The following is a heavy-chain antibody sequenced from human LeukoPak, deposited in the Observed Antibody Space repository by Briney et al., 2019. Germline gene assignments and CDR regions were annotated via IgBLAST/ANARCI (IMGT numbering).Heavy chain of an antibody. CDR1: GFTFSTYA. V-gene: IGHV3-30-3*01. Sequence: PGRSLRLSCAASGFTFSTYAMHWVRQAPGKGLEWVAVISYDGSSKYYADSVKGRFTISRDNSKNTLYLQMNSLRAEDTAVYYCAREWDQGYYDSSGYWLSYGMDAWGQGTTVTVSS. CDR2: ISYDGSSK. J-gene: IGHJ6*02. D-gene: IGHD3-22*01. CDR3: AREWDQGYYDSSGYWLSYGMDA.